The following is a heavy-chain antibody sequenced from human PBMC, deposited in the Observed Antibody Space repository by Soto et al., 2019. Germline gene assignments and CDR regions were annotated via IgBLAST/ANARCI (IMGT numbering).Heavy chain of an antibody. D-gene: IGHD2-2*01. Sequence: SETLSLTCAVYGGSFSGYYWSWIRQPPGKGLEWIGEINHSGSTNYNPSLKSRVTISVDTSKNQFSLKLSSVTAADTAVYYCARDCSSTSCYWWYMDVWGKGTTVTVSS. CDR3: ARDCSSTSCYWWYMDV. CDR2: INHSGST. V-gene: IGHV4-34*01. CDR1: GGSFSGYY. J-gene: IGHJ6*03.